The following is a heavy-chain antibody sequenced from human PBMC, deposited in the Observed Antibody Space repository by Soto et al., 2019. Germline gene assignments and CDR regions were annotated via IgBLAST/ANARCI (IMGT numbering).Heavy chain of an antibody. J-gene: IGHJ6*02. V-gene: IGHV3-53*01. Sequence: GGSLRLSCAASGFTVSSNYMSWVRQAPGKGLEWVSVIYSGGSTYYADSVKGRFTISRDNSKNTLYLQMNSLRAEDTAVYYCARGGWLRLHYYYGMDVWGQGTTVTVSS. CDR3: ARGGWLRLHYYYGMDV. CDR2: IYSGGST. D-gene: IGHD5-12*01. CDR1: GFTVSSNY.